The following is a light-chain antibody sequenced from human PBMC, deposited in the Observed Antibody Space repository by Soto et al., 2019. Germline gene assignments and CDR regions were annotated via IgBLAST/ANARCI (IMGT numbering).Light chain of an antibody. Sequence: QSVLTQPPSASGTPGQGVTISCSGSRSNIGSNSVFWYQQLPTKAPKLFVYGDNQRPPGVPDRFSGSKSGTSASLAISGLRSDDEADYYCAAWDDSLSGYVFGSGTKVTVL. J-gene: IGLJ1*01. V-gene: IGLV1-47*02. CDR1: RSNIGSNS. CDR3: AAWDDSLSGYV. CDR2: GDN.